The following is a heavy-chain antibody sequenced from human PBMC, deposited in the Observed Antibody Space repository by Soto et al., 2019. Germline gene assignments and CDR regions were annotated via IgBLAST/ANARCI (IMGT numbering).Heavy chain of an antibody. J-gene: IGHJ3*02. V-gene: IGHV4-59*08. D-gene: IGHD3-3*01. CDR2: IYYSGST. CDR1: GGSISSYY. Sequence: SETLSLTCTVSGGSISSYYWSWIRQPPGKGLEWIGYIYYSGSTNYNPSLKSRVTISVDTSKNQFSLKLSSVTAADTAVYYCARGVTIFGVARYDAFDIWGQGTMVTVSS. CDR3: ARGVTIFGVARYDAFDI.